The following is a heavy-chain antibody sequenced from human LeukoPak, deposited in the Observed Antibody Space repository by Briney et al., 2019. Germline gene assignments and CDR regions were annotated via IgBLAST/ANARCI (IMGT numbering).Heavy chain of an antibody. CDR3: ARTPKYYYDSSGYYYTYYFDY. CDR1: GGSFSGYY. J-gene: IGHJ4*02. V-gene: IGHV4-34*01. Sequence: SSETLSLTCAVYGGSFSGYYWSWIRQPPGKGLEWIGEINHSGSTNYNPSLKSRVTISVDTSKNQISLKLSSVTAADTAVYYCARTPKYYYDSSGYYYTYYFDYWGQGTLVTVSS. CDR2: INHSGST. D-gene: IGHD3-22*01.